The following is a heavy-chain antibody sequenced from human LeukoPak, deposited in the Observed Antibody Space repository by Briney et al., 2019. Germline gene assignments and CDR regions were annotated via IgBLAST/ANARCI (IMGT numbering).Heavy chain of an antibody. Sequence: PGGSLRLSCAASGFTFSSYEMNWVRQAPGKGLEWVSAISGSGGNTYYADSVKGRFSISRDNSKNTLYLQMNSLRAEDTAVYYCAKSRTADWNYFDYWGQGTLVTASS. CDR1: GFTFSSYE. J-gene: IGHJ4*02. CDR3: AKSRTADWNYFDY. V-gene: IGHV3-23*01. CDR2: ISGSGGNT. D-gene: IGHD7-27*01.